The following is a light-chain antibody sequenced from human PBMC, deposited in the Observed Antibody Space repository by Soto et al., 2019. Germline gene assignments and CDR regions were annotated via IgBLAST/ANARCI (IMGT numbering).Light chain of an antibody. CDR3: QQTYSTPWT. Sequence: DIQMTQPPSFLSASVGDRVTITCWASQSISTYLNWYQQKPGKAPKLLIYGASTLQSAVPSRLTGSGSETDFTLTIGSLQPEDFATYHCQQTYSTPWTFGQGTKVDIK. CDR2: GAS. J-gene: IGKJ1*01. CDR1: QSISTY. V-gene: IGKV1-39*01.